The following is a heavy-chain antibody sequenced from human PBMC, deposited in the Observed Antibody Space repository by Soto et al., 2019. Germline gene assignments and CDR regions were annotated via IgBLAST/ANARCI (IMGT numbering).Heavy chain of an antibody. CDR1: GFTFSSYA. J-gene: IGHJ4*02. Sequence: QVQLVESGGGVVQPGRSLRLSCAASGFTFSSYAMHWVRQAPGKGLEWVAVISYDGSNKYYADSVKGRFTISRDNFKNTLYLQMNSLRAEDTAVYYCARGGRWIPGGFDYWGQGTLVTVSS. D-gene: IGHD5-12*01. V-gene: IGHV3-30-3*01. CDR2: ISYDGSNK. CDR3: ARGGRWIPGGFDY.